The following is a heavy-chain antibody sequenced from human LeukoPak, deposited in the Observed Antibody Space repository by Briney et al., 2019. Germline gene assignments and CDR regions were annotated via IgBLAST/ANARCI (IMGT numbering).Heavy chain of an antibody. V-gene: IGHV5-10-1*01. J-gene: IGHJ6*04. CDR1: GCSFTSYW. D-gene: IGHD2-2*03. CDR3: ARLDIVVVPSASSSMDV. Sequence: GGSLQISCKGSGCSFTSYWISWGRQMPGKGLEWMGRIDTSDSYTNYSPSFQGHVNISADKSISTSYLQWSSLKASDTAMYYCARLDIVVVPSASSSMDVWGKGTTVTVSS. CDR2: IDTSDSYT.